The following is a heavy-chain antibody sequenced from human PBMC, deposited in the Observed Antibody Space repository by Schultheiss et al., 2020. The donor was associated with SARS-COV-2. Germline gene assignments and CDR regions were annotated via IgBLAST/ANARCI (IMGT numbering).Heavy chain of an antibody. CDR3: ARVRSGANSPFDY. J-gene: IGHJ4*02. D-gene: IGHD2-15*01. V-gene: IGHV3-11*04. Sequence: GGSLRLSCAASGFAFSDYYMIWIRQAPGKGPEWLAYISSRGSSIYYSDSARGRFTISRDNARNSLFLQMNSLRADDTAVYYCARVRSGANSPFDYWGQGTLVTVSS. CDR1: GFAFSDYY. CDR2: ISSRGSSI.